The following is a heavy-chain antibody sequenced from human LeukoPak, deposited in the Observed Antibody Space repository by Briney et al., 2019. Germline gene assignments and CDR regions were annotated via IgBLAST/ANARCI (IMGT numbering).Heavy chain of an antibody. V-gene: IGHV4-38-2*01. CDR1: GYSISSGYY. D-gene: IGHD3-3*01. Sequence: PSETLSLTCAVSGYSISSGYYWGWIRQPPGKGLEWIGSIYHSGSTYYNPSLKSRVTISVDTSKNQFSLKLSSVTAADTAVYYCARHAVGGVATMYYFDYWGQGTLVTVSS. CDR3: ARHAVGGVATMYYFDY. CDR2: IYHSGST. J-gene: IGHJ4*02.